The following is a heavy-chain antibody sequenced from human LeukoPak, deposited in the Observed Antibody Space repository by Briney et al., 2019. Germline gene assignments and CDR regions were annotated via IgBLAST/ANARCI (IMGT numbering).Heavy chain of an antibody. CDR3: AKDRGDYGDYEYYFDY. CDR1: GFTFSSYA. D-gene: IGHD4-17*01. Sequence: GGSLRLSCVASGFTFSSYAMSWVRQAPGKGLEWVSPISGSGGSTYYADSVKGRFTISRDNSKNTLYLQMNSLRAEDTAVYYCAKDRGDYGDYEYYFDYWGQGTLVTVSS. V-gene: IGHV3-23*01. CDR2: ISGSGGST. J-gene: IGHJ4*02.